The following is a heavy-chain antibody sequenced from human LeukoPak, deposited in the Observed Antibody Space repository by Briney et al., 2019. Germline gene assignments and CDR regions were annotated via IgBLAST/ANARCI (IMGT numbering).Heavy chain of an antibody. Sequence: ASVKVSCKASGYTFTSYCMHWVRQAPGQGLEWMGLINPTGGSTGYAQKFQGRVTMTRDMSTSTDYMELSSLRSGDTAIYYCARDNSVGDNAWWFDPWGQGTLVTVSS. V-gene: IGHV1-46*01. CDR1: GYTFTSYC. D-gene: IGHD1-26*01. J-gene: IGHJ5*02. CDR3: ARDNSVGDNAWWFDP. CDR2: INPTGGST.